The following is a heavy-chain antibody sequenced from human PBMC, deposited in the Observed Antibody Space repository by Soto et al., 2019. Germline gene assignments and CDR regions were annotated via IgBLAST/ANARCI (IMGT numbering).Heavy chain of an antibody. V-gene: IGHV1-69*13. Sequence: SVKVSCKASGGTVSSYAISWVRQAPGQGLEWMGGIIPIFGTANYAQKFQGRVTITADESTSTAYMELSSLRSEDTAVYYCARVSGYNWNHYAGGFDYWGQGTLVTVSS. J-gene: IGHJ4*02. D-gene: IGHD1-20*01. CDR1: GGTVSSYA. CDR3: ARVSGYNWNHYAGGFDY. CDR2: IIPIFGTA.